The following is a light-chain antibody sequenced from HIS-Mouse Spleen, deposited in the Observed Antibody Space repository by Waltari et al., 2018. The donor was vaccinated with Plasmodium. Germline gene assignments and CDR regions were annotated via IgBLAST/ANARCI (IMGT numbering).Light chain of an antibody. V-gene: IGLV2-11*01. CDR3: CSYAGSYTVV. Sequence: QSALTQPRSVSGSPGQSVTISCTGTSSDVGGYHYVSWYQPHPGKAPKLMIYDVSKRPSGVPDRFSGPKSGNTASLTISGLQAEDEADYYCCSYAGSYTVVFGGGTKLTVL. CDR2: DVS. CDR1: SSDVGGYHY. J-gene: IGLJ2*01.